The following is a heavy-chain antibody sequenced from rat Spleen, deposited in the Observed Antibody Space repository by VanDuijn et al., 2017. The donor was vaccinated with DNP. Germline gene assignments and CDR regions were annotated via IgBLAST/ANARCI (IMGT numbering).Heavy chain of an antibody. D-gene: IGHD1-1*01. CDR3: AIYFNRGDDWFAY. CDR2: INNRGGNT. V-gene: IGHV5-31*01. J-gene: IGHJ3*01. CDR1: RFIFNNYW. Sequence: EVQLVESGGELVQPGRSLKLSCVVSRFIFNNYWMTWFRQVPGKGLEWVASINNRGGNTYYPDSVKGRFTISRNNAKTTLYLQMNSLRSEDTATYYCAIYFNRGDDWFAYWGQGTLVTVSS.